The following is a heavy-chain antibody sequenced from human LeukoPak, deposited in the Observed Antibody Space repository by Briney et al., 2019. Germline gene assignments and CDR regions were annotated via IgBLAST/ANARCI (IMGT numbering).Heavy chain of an antibody. V-gene: IGHV1-2*02. CDR2: INPNSGGT. CDR3: ARDSRLTYYYDSRTPVDFDY. D-gene: IGHD3-22*01. Sequence: ASVKVSCKASGYTFTCYYMHWVRQAPGQGLEWMGWINPNSGGTNYAQKFQGRVTMTRDTSISTAYMELSRLRSDDTAVYYCARDSRLTYYYDSRTPVDFDYWGQGTLVTVSS. CDR1: GYTFTCYY. J-gene: IGHJ4*02.